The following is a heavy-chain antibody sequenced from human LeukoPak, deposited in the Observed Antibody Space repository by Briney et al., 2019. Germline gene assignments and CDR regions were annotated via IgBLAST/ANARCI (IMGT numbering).Heavy chain of an antibody. CDR1: GGSISSYY. J-gene: IGHJ4*02. CDR2: ISYRGRT. V-gene: IGHV4-59*01. Sequence: PSQTLSLTCPFSGGSISSYYWSWIRQPPGKGLEWIGYISYRGRTHYNPSLKSRVTISVDTSKTQFSLKLSSVTAADTAVYYCAREFTFYGSGNYEDYLDYWGQGALVTVSS. D-gene: IGHD3-10*01. CDR3: AREFTFYGSGNYEDYLDY.